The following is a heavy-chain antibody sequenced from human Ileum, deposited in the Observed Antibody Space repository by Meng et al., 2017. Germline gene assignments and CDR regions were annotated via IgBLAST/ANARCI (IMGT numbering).Heavy chain of an antibody. CDR3: TRDFDSGYGV. J-gene: IGHJ4*02. V-gene: IGHV3-74*01. CDR1: GFTFSSHW. D-gene: IGHD5-12*01. Sequence: GESLKISCAASGFTFSSHWMHWVRQVPGKAVTWVPRSSPDGSNTAYADSVRGRFSISRDNNRETVSLQLSRLRADETALYYCTRDFDSGYGVWGQGVLVTVSS. CDR2: SSPDGSNT.